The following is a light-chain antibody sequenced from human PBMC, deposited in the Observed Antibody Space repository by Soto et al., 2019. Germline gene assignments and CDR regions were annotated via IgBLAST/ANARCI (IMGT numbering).Light chain of an antibody. CDR1: QSISRF. CDR2: AAS. J-gene: IGKJ1*01. V-gene: IGKV1-39*01. Sequence: DIQMTQSPSSLSASVGDRVTITCRASQSISRFLNWYQQKSGKPPQLLIYAASSLQSGVPSRFSGSGPGTDFTLTISSLQPEDFATYYCQQTYITPPWTFGQGSKVEIK. CDR3: QQTYITPPWT.